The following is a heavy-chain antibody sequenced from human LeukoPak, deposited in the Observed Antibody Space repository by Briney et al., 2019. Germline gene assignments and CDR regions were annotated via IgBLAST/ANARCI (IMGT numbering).Heavy chain of an antibody. D-gene: IGHD6-19*01. CDR2: NHPNSGGT. J-gene: IGHJ6*02. V-gene: IGHV1-2*02. CDR3: ATLRDSSAHFYYYGGMDV. CDR1: GYSFTGFY. Sequence: GASVKVSCKASGYSFTGFYMHWMRQAPGQGLEWMGWNHPNSGGTKYAQKFQGRVTMTRDTSINTAYMELSSLTSDDTAVYYCATLRDSSAHFYYYGGMDVWGQGTTVAVSS.